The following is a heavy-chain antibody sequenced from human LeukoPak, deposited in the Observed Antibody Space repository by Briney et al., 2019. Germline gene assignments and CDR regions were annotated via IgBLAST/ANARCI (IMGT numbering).Heavy chain of an antibody. CDR1: GFTFGSYA. J-gene: IGHJ4*02. V-gene: IGHV3-23*01. CDR3: AKTRAGNSSGRDPGWPMDY. Sequence: PGGSLGLSCAASGFTFGSYAIYWVRQAPGKGLEWVSGISGSGGITYFADSVKGRFTISRDNSKNTVYLQIISLRAEDTALYYCAKTRAGNSSGRDPGWPMDYWGQGTLVTVSS. CDR2: ISGSGGIT. D-gene: IGHD3-22*01.